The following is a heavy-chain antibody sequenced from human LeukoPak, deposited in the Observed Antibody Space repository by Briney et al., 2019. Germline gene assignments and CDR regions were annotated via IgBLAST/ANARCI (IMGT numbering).Heavy chain of an antibody. Sequence: SETLSLTCSVSGASISSSSYFWGWIRQPPGKGLEWIGSISYIGSTYYNPSLNSRVIISIDTSKSQFSLKLTSVTAADMAVYYCARDPRYSSSWHNWYFDLWGRGTLVTVSS. CDR3: ARDPRYSSSWHNWYFDL. J-gene: IGHJ2*01. V-gene: IGHV4-39*07. CDR1: GASISSSSYF. D-gene: IGHD6-13*01. CDR2: ISYIGST.